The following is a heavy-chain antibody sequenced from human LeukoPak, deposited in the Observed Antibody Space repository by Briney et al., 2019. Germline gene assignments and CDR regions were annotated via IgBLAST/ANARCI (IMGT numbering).Heavy chain of an antibody. CDR1: GFTFSSYA. D-gene: IGHD3-16*01. Sequence: GRSLRLSCAASGFTFSSYAMHWVRQAPGKGLEWVSVIYSGGSTYYADSVKGRFTISRDNSKNTLYLQMNSLRAEDTAVYYCARGQGGYWGQGTLVTVSS. J-gene: IGHJ4*02. V-gene: IGHV3-53*01. CDR2: IYSGGST. CDR3: ARGQGGY.